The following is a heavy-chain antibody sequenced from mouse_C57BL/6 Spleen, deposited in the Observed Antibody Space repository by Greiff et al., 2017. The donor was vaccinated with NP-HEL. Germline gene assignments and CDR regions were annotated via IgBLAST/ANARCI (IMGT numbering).Heavy chain of an antibody. J-gene: IGHJ3*01. CDR1: GYTFTSYW. D-gene: IGHD2-4*01. CDR3: ARSGYDYDVFAY. Sequence: QVQLKQPGTELVKPGASVKLSCKASGYTFTSYWMHWVKQRPGQGLEWIGNINPSNGGTNYNEKFKSKATLTVDKSSSTAYMQLSSLTSEDSAVYYCARSGYDYDVFAYWGQGTLVTVSA. CDR2: INPSNGGT. V-gene: IGHV1-53*01.